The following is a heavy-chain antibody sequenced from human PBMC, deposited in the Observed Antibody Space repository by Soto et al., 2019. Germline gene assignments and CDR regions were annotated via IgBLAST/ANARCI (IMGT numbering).Heavy chain of an antibody. Sequence: PAGSLRLSCAASGFTFSSYSMNWARQAQGKGLEWVSYISSSSSTIYYADSVKGRFTISRDNAKNSLYLQMNSLRDEDTAVYYCARMEVVGATRDAFDIWGQGTMVTVSS. CDR2: ISSSSSTI. D-gene: IGHD1-26*01. CDR1: GFTFSSYS. J-gene: IGHJ3*02. CDR3: ARMEVVGATRDAFDI. V-gene: IGHV3-48*02.